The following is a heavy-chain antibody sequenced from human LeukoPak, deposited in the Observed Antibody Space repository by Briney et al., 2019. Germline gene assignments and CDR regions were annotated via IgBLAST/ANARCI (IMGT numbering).Heavy chain of an antibody. V-gene: IGHV3-48*03. D-gene: IGHD5-12*01. CDR1: GFTFSSYE. CDR3: ARDRAVATIGGVDY. CDR2: ISSTGSSK. J-gene: IGHJ4*02. Sequence: GGSLRLSCEASGFTFSSYEMNWVRQAPGKGLEWISFISSTGSSKYYADSVRGRFTISRDNAKNSLYLQMNSLRAEDTAVYYCARDRAVATIGGVDYWGQGTLVTVSS.